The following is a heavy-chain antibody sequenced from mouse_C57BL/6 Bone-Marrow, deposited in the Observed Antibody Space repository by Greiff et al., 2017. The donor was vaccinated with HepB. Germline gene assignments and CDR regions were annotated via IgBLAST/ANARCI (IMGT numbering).Heavy chain of an antibody. J-gene: IGHJ2*01. D-gene: IGHD2-3*01. CDR1: GFNIKDDY. V-gene: IGHV14-4*01. Sequence: DVKLQESGAELVRPGASVKLSCTASGFNIKDDYMHWVKQRPEQGLEWIGWIDPENGDTEYASKFQGKATITADTSSNTAYLQLSSLTSEDTAVYYCTTRIYDGYYGDFDYWGQGTTLTVSS. CDR2: IDPENGDT. CDR3: TTRIYDGYYGDFDY.